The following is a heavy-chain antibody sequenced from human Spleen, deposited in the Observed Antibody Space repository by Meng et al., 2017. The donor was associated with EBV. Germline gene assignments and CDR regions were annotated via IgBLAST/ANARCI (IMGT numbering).Heavy chain of an antibody. D-gene: IGHD3-10*01. J-gene: IGHJ4*01. CDR3: ARGGDRGF. V-gene: IGHV1-3*01. CDR1: GYTFSAYV. CDR2: INAGNGNT. Sequence: QVQLVQSGAEVKKPGASVKVSCKASGYTFSAYVMHWVRQAPGQRLEWMGWINAGNGNTKYSQRFQGRVTITRDTSASTTYMELSSLRSEDTAVYYCARGGDRGFWGQGTLVTVDS.